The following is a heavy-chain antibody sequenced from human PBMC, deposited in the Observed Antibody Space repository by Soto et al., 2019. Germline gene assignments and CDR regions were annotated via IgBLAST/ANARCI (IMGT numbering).Heavy chain of an antibody. J-gene: IGHJ4*02. CDR2: IYYSGST. Sequence: QVQLQESGPGLVKPSETLSLTCTVPGGSISSYYWSWIRQPPGKGLEWIGYIYYSGSTYYNPSLKSRVTISVDTSKNQFSLKLSSVTAADTAVYYCARGDSSSNDYWGQGTLVTVSS. CDR3: ARGDSSSNDY. V-gene: IGHV4-59*01. CDR1: GGSISSYY. D-gene: IGHD6-13*01.